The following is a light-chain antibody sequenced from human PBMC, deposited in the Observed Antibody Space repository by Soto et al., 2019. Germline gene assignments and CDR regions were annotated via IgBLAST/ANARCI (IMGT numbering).Light chain of an antibody. CDR2: GNT. V-gene: IGLV6-57*02. Sequence: NFMLTQPHSVSESPGKTVTISCTGSSGTIASNSGQWYQQRPGSAPLTVIFGNTQRPSGGPDRFSGSIDSSPNSASLTISVLKYEDEADYSCQSFGPSNRLVFGGGTQLTVL. J-gene: IGLJ7*01. CDR1: SGTIASNS. CDR3: QSFGPSNRLV.